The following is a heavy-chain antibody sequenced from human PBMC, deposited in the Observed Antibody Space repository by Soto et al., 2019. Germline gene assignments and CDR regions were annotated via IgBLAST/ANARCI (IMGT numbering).Heavy chain of an antibody. J-gene: IGHJ5*02. V-gene: IGHV3-30-3*01. CDR1: GFTFSSYA. CDR2: ISYDGSNK. CDR3: VRDAYCNGDCPRGFDP. D-gene: IGHD2-21*02. Sequence: GGSLRLSCAASGFTFSSYAMHWVRQAPGKGLEWVAVISYDGSNKYYADSVKGRFTISRDNSKNTLYLQMNSLRAEDTAVYYCVRDAYCNGDCPRGFDPWGQGTLGTVSS.